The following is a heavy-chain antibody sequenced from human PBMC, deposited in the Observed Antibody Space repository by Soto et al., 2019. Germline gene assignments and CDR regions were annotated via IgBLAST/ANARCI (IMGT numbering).Heavy chain of an antibody. CDR2: IIPIFGTA. Sequence: GASVKVSCKASGGTFSSYAISWVRQAPGKGLEWMGGIIPIFGTANYAQKFQGRVTITADESTSTAYMELSSLRSEDTAVYYCAKAPDFWSGYPIYYGMDVWGQGTTVTVSS. V-gene: IGHV1-69*13. CDR3: AKAPDFWSGYPIYYGMDV. D-gene: IGHD3-3*01. CDR1: GGTFSSYA. J-gene: IGHJ6*02.